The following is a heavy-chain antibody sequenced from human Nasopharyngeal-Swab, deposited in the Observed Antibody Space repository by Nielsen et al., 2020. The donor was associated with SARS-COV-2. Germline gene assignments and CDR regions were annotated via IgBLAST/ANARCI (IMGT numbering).Heavy chain of an antibody. D-gene: IGHD3-10*01. CDR2: MNPNSGNT. V-gene: IGHV1-8*01. J-gene: IGHJ4*02. CDR3: ARTDGSGSYYDFDY. CDR1: RYTFTSYD. Sequence: ASVKVSCKPSRYTFTSYDINWVRQATGQGLEWMGWMNPNSGNTGYAQKFQGRVTMTRNTSISTAYMELSSLRSEDTAVYYCARTDGSGSYYDFDYWGQGTLVTVSS.